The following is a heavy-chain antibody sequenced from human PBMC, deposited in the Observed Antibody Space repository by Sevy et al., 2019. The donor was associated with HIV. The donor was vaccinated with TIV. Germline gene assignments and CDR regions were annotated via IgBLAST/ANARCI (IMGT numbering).Heavy chain of an antibody. CDR3: ARAAGWFDA. Sequence: GGSLRLSCAASGFTFNDYNLSWIRQAPGKGLEWVSYISTSTSTTTIYYADSVKGRFTISRDNAKNSIYLQMNSLRVDDTAVYNCARAAGWFDAWGQGTLVTVSS. V-gene: IGHV3-11*01. J-gene: IGHJ5*02. CDR1: GFTFNDYN. CDR2: ISTSTSTTTI.